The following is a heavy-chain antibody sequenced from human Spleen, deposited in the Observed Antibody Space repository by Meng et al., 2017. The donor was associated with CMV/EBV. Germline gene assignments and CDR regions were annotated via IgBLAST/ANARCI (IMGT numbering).Heavy chain of an antibody. CDR2: ISSGTTI. Sequence: VYYKSWIRQAPGKGLEWVSYISSGTTIYYADSVKGRFTISRDNAKNSLYLQMNSLRAEDTAVYYCARASPGYYDTSGYFENYYFDYWGQGTLVTVSS. V-gene: IGHV3-11*04. D-gene: IGHD3-22*01. J-gene: IGHJ4*02. CDR3: ARASPGYYDTSGYFENYYFDY. CDR1: VYY.